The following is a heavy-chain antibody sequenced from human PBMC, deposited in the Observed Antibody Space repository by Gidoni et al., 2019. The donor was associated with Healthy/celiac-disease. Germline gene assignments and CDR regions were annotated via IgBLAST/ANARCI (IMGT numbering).Heavy chain of an antibody. Sequence: QLQLQESGSGLVKPSQTLSLTCAVSGGSISSGGYSWSWIRQPPGQGLEWIGYIYHSWSTYYNPTLKSRVTRSVDRSKNQFSLKLSSVTAADTAVYYWARLDHYSPLGYYYGMDVWGQGTTVTVSS. V-gene: IGHV4-30-2*01. CDR1: GGSISSGGYS. D-gene: IGHD4-4*01. J-gene: IGHJ6*02. CDR3: ARLDHYSPLGYYYGMDV. CDR2: IYHSWST.